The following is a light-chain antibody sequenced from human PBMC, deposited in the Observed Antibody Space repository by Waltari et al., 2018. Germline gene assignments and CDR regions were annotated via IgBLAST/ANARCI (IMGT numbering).Light chain of an antibody. V-gene: IGLV1-44*01. CDR2: GNS. CDR3: STWDYSLSAVV. J-gene: IGLJ2*01. CDR1: TNNVGRYA. Sequence: QSALTQEASVSGTVGQKVTLSCSGNTNNVGRYAVGWYQQISHGAPKTVMLGNSLPSGIPDRFSGSKSGTTASLTISGLQPEDEADYYCSTWDYSLSAVVFGGGTKLTVL.